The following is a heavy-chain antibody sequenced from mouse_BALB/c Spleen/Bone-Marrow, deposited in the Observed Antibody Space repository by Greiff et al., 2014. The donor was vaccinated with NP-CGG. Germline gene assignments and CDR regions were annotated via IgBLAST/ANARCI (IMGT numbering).Heavy chain of an antibody. D-gene: IGHD2-3*01. V-gene: IGHV1S81*02. CDR2: INPNNDGT. J-gene: IGHJ4*01. CDR1: GYTFTSYY. CDR3: ARAAYDPYAMDY. Sequence: GAELVKPGASVELSCKASGYTFTSYYMYWVKQRPGQGLEWIGEINPNNDGTNFNEKFKSKATLTVDKSSSTAYMQLSSLTSEDSAVYYCARAAYDPYAMDYWGQGTSVTVSS.